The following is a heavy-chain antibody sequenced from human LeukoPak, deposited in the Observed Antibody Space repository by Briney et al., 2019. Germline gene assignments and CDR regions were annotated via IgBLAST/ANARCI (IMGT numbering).Heavy chain of an antibody. D-gene: IGHD3-22*01. CDR2: IHWNGGST. Sequence: PGGPLRLSCAASGFTFDDYGMSWVRQAPGKGLEWVSSIHWNGGSTGYADSVKGRFTVSRDNAKDSLYLQLNSLRAEDTALYYCAREYYDSSGSYYYFDHWGQGTLVTVSS. J-gene: IGHJ4*02. CDR3: AREYYDSSGSYYYFDH. V-gene: IGHV3-20*04. CDR1: GFTFDDYG.